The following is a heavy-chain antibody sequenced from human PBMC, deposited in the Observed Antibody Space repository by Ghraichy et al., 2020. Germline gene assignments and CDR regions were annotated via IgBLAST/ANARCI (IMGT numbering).Heavy chain of an antibody. CDR3: ARDISYCSSTSCPLGY. D-gene: IGHD2-2*01. V-gene: IGHV3-21*01. J-gene: IGHJ4*02. CDR2: ISSSSYYI. Sequence: LSLTCAASGFTFSSYSMNWVRQAPGKGLEWVSSISSSSYYIYYADSVKGRFTISRDNAKNSLYLQMNSLRAEDTAVYYCARDISYCSSTSCPLGYWGQGTLVTVSS. CDR1: GFTFSSYS.